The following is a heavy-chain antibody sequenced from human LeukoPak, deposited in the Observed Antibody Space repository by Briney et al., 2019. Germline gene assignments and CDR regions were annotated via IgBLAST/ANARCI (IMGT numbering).Heavy chain of an antibody. Sequence: GGSLRLSCAASGFTFSSYWMSWVRQAPGKGLEWVANIKPDGSDKYYVDSVKGRFTISRDNAKNSLYLQMNSLRAEDTAVYYCARHFMTGYYTSLDAFDIWGQGTMVTVSS. V-gene: IGHV3-7*01. CDR1: GFTFSSYW. D-gene: IGHD3/OR15-3a*01. CDR2: IKPDGSDK. J-gene: IGHJ3*02. CDR3: ARHFMTGYYTSLDAFDI.